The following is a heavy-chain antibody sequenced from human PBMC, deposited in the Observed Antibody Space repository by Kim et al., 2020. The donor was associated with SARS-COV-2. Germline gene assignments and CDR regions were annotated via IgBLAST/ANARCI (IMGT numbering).Heavy chain of an antibody. CDR3: ARERGGGWLDY. D-gene: IGHD6-19*01. V-gene: IGHV3-74*01. J-gene: IGHJ4*02. Sequence: GGSLRLSCAVSGFTFSPYWMHWVRQAPGKGLVWVSRITGDGGSTTYADSVKGRFTISRDNAKNTLYLQMNSLRVEDTAVYYCARERGGGWLDYWGQGTLVTVSS. CDR2: ITGDGGST. CDR1: GFTFSPYW.